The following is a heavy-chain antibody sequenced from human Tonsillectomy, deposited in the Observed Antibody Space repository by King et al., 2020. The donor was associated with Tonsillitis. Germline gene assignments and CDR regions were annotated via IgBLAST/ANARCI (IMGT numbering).Heavy chain of an antibody. CDR1: GYTLTNYG. CDR2: ISTHNGKK. J-gene: IGHJ4*02. V-gene: IGHV1-18*01. D-gene: IGHD1-20*01. Sequence: QLVQSGAEVKQPGASVKVSCKASGYTLTNYGITWVRQAPGQGLEWMGWISTHNGKKQYAQTFQGRVTITTDTPTSTAYMELMRLRSDDTAVYYCVRDLEAVYSNNWDLQNDYWGQGTLVTVSS. CDR3: VRDLEAVYSNNWDLQNDY.